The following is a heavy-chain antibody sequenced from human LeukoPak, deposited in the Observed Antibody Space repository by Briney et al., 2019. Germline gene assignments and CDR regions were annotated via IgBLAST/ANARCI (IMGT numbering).Heavy chain of an antibody. Sequence: PSETLSLTCTVSGASISSSFWTWIRQSPGKGLEWLAYIYYTGSTNLNPSLKSRLTISVDTSKNQFSLRLSSVTAADTALYYCARQVAAAGRIHDYWGQGTLVTVSS. V-gene: IGHV4-59*08. D-gene: IGHD6-13*01. CDR2: IYYTGST. J-gene: IGHJ4*02. CDR1: GASISSSF. CDR3: ARQVAAAGRIHDY.